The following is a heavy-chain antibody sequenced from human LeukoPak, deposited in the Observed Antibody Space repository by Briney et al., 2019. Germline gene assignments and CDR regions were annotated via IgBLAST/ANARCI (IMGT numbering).Heavy chain of an antibody. Sequence: ASVTVSCKASGYTFTDYYIHWLRQAPGQRLEWMAWINPNSGDTTYAQKFQGRVTMTRDTSITTAYMDLRRLSSDDTAVYYWARDGGLDYWGQGTLVTVSS. V-gene: IGHV1-2*02. D-gene: IGHD3-3*01. CDR2: INPNSGDT. J-gene: IGHJ4*02. CDR3: ARDGGLDY. CDR1: GYTFTDYY.